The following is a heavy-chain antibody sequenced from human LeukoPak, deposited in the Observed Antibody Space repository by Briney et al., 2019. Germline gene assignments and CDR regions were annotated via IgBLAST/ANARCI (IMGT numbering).Heavy chain of an antibody. CDR3: ARGFSYGDY. Sequence: ASVKVSCKASGYTFTSYAMHWVRQAPGQRLEWMGWINAGNGNTKYSQEFQGRLTMTRDTSTSTVYVELSSLRSEDTAVYYCARGFSYGDYWGQGTLVTVSS. CDR2: INAGNGNT. CDR1: GYTFTSYA. J-gene: IGHJ4*02. V-gene: IGHV1-3*01. D-gene: IGHD5-18*01.